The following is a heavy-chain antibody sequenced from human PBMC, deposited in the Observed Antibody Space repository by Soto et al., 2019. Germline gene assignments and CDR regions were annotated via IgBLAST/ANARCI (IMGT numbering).Heavy chain of an antibody. CDR3: ARKTDSGGNGGF. CDR1: GFTVSNNY. D-gene: IGHD2-15*01. Sequence: EVRLVETGGDLIQPGGSLRLSCAVSGFTVSNNYMYWVRQPPGKGLEWVSLIYSHGDTRYADSVRGRFTVSRDNSKNTLYLQINSLRSEDTAFYYCARKTDSGGNGGFWGQGTLVTVSS. V-gene: IGHV3-53*05. J-gene: IGHJ4*02. CDR2: IYSHGDT.